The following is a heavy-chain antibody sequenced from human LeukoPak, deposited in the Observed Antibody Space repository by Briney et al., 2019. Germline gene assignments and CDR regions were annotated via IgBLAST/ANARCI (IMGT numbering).Heavy chain of an antibody. CDR1: EYTFTNYG. CDR3: ARDYYDSSGYYYVFAY. CDR2: VSAYNGNT. V-gene: IGHV1-18*01. J-gene: IGHJ4*02. D-gene: IGHD3-22*01. Sequence: SVTCSCNAYEYTFTNYGISWVRQAPPHALKWMGWVSAYNGNTKQAQNLQGRVTMTTDTSTRTAYMELRSLRSDDTAVYYCARDYYDSSGYYYVFAYWGQGTLVTVSS.